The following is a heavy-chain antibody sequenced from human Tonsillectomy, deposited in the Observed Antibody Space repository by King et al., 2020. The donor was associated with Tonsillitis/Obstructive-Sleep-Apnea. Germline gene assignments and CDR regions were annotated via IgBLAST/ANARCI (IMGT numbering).Heavy chain of an antibody. CDR1: GFTFSDHY. CDR2: TRNKDHSYTT. CDR3: ARVRTSSPVYNLDY. D-gene: IGHD1-14*01. J-gene: IGHJ4*02. V-gene: IGHV3-72*01. Sequence: VQLVESGGGLVQPGGSLRLSCAASGFTFSDHYMDWVRQAPGKGLEWVGRTRNKDHSYTTEYAASVKGRFTISRDDSENSLYLQMNSLKTEDTAVYYCARVRTSSPVYNLDYWGQGTLGTVSS.